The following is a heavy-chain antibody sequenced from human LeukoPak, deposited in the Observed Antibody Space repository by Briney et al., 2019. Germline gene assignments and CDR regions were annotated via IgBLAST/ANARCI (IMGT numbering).Heavy chain of an antibody. CDR1: GLIVSSNY. CDR2: IRSSSSYT. V-gene: IGHV3-11*06. D-gene: IGHD3-22*01. CDR3: ARGYYDNSGYYFPFDF. J-gene: IGHJ4*02. Sequence: GGSLRLSCAASGLIVSSNYMSWIRQAPGKGLEWVSYIRSSSSYTNYADSVKGRFTISRDNAKNSLYLQMNSLRAEDTAVYYCARGYYDNSGYYFPFDFWGQGTLVTVSS.